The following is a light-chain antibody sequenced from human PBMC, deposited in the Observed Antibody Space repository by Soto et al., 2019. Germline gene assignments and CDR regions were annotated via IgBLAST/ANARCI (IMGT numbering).Light chain of an antibody. CDR3: LLSYSGAHWV. CDR1: TGAVTSGHY. Sequence: QAVVTQPPSLTVSPGGTVTLTCGSSTGAVTSGHYPYWFQQKPGQAPRTLIYDTSNKHSWTPARFSGSLLGGKAALTLSGAQPEDEDEYYCLLSYSGAHWVFGGGTKLTVL. J-gene: IGLJ3*02. V-gene: IGLV7-46*01. CDR2: DTS.